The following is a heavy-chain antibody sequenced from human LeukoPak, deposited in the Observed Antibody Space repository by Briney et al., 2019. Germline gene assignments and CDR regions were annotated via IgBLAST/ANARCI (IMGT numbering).Heavy chain of an antibody. Sequence: GGSLRLSCAASGFTVSSNYMSWVHQAPGKGLEWVSVIYSGGSTYYADSVKGRFTISRDNAKNSLYLQMNSLRAEDTAVYYCAREPYYYDSSGYSPYFQHWGQGTLVTVSS. J-gene: IGHJ1*01. CDR2: IYSGGST. CDR1: GFTVSSNY. CDR3: AREPYYYDSSGYSPYFQH. V-gene: IGHV3-53*01. D-gene: IGHD3-22*01.